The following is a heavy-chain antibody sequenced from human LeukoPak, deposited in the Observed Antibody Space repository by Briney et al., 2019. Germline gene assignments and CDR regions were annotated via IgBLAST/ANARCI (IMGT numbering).Heavy chain of an antibody. V-gene: IGHV4-39*07. J-gene: IGHJ4*02. D-gene: IGHD3-10*01. CDR2: INHSGST. CDR1: GGSISSSSDY. CDR3: ARRMVRGVRGLVVDY. Sequence: PSETLSLTCTVSGGSISSSSDYWGWIRQPPGKGLEWIGEINHSGSTNYNPSLKSRVTISVDTSKNQFSLKLSSVTAADTAVYYCARRMVRGVRGLVVDYWGQGTLVTVSS.